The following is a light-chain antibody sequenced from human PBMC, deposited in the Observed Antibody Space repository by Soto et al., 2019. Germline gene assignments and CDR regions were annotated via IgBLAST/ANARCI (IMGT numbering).Light chain of an antibody. CDR1: SSDIGNYNF. V-gene: IGLV2-14*01. J-gene: IGLJ1*01. CDR2: DVS. CDR3: SSYTSSTTFV. Sequence: QSALTQPASVSGSPGQSITISCTGTSSDIGNYNFVSWYQQHPGKAPKLMIYDVSDRPSGVSNRFSGSKSANTASLTISGLQAEDEADYYCSSYTSSTTFVFGTGTKVTVL.